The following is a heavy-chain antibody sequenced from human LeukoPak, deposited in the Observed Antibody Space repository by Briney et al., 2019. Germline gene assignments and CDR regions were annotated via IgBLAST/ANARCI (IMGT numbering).Heavy chain of an antibody. J-gene: IGHJ4*02. D-gene: IGHD3-10*01. CDR3: AREETFYYSSGSYSYFDL. Sequence: SETLSLTCAVYGGSFSGYYRSWIRQSPGKGLEWTGQINYSGRTNYNPSLKSRLIISVDTSKNQFSLKLNSMTAADTAVYYCAREETFYYSSGSYSYFDLWGQGALVTVSS. CDR2: INYSGRT. V-gene: IGHV4-34*01. CDR1: GGSFSGYY.